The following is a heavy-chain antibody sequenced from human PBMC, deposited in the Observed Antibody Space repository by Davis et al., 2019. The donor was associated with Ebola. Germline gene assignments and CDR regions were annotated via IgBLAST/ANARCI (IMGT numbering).Heavy chain of an antibody. CDR1: GYTFTGHY. J-gene: IGHJ6*02. V-gene: IGHV1-2*04. D-gene: IGHD6-19*01. CDR3: ARAEMEVAGTLSYGMDV. Sequence: ASVKVSCKASGYTFTGHYMHSVRQPPGQGLEWMGWINPNSGGTNYAQKFQGWVTMTRDTSISTAYMELSRLRSDDTAVYYCARAEMEVAGTLSYGMDVWGQGTTVTVSS. CDR2: INPNSGGT.